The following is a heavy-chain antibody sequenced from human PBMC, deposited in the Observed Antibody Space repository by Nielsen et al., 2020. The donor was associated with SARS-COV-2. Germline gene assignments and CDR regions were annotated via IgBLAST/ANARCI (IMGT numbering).Heavy chain of an antibody. D-gene: IGHD6-19*01. CDR1: GGSISDFY. CDR3: ARALDVAGPDY. Sequence: SETLSLTCSVYGGSISDFYWIWIRQPPGKGLEWIGEINHSGSTKYNPSLRSRVTISVDTSNNQFSLKLNSVTAADTAVYYCARALDVAGPDYWGQGTLVTVSS. J-gene: IGHJ4*02. V-gene: IGHV4-34*01. CDR2: INHSGST.